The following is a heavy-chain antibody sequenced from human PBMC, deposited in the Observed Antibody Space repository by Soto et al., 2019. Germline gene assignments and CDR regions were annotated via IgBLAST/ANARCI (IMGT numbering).Heavy chain of an antibody. D-gene: IGHD5-18*01. Sequence: NPSETLSLTCTVSGGSMNKNDCSWIRQPPGKGLEWIGFAFSSGTTRYNASLKSRVTISVDTSKNQFSLELTSVTAADTAMYYCARAGNSYATGWFDPWGQGTLVTVSS. CDR3: ARAGNSYATGWFDP. CDR2: AFSSGTT. J-gene: IGHJ5*02. V-gene: IGHV4-59*01. CDR1: GGSMNKND.